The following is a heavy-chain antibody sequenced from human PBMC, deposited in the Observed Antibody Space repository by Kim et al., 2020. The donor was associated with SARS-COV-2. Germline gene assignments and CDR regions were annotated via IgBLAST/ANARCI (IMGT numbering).Heavy chain of an antibody. CDR3: AKDGWGGWFGESTPDY. CDR2: ISGSGGST. Sequence: GGSLRLSCAASGFTFSSYAMSWVRQAPGKGLEWVSAISGSGGSTYYADSVKGRFTISRDNSKNTLYLQMNSLRAEDTAVYYCAKDGWGGWFGESTPDYWGQGTLVTVSS. J-gene: IGHJ4*02. V-gene: IGHV3-23*01. D-gene: IGHD3-10*01. CDR1: GFTFSSYA.